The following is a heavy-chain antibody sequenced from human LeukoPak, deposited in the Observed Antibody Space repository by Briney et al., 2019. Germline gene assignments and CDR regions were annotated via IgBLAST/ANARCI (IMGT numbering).Heavy chain of an antibody. D-gene: IGHD5-12*01. CDR3: AREGSGYGTYFDY. CDR2: IKQDGSEK. Sequence: GGSLRLSCAASGFTFSSYWMTWVRQAPGKGLEWVANIKQDGSEKYYVDSVKGRFTISRDNAQNSLYLQMNSLRAEDTAVYYCAREGSGYGTYFDYWGQGTLVTVSS. V-gene: IGHV3-7*01. J-gene: IGHJ4*02. CDR1: GFTFSSYW.